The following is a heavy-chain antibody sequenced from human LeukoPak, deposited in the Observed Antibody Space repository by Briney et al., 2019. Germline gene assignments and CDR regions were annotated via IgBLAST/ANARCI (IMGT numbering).Heavy chain of an antibody. D-gene: IGHD3-10*01. CDR1: GFTFSSYS. J-gene: IGHJ4*02. CDR2: ISSSSSYI. CDR3: ARDVARSGGY. Sequence: GGSLRLSCAASGFTFSSYSMNWVRQAPGKGLEWVSSISSSSSYIYYADSVKGRFTISRDNAKNSLYLQMNSLRVEDAAVYYCARDVARSGGYWGQGTLVTVSS. V-gene: IGHV3-21*01.